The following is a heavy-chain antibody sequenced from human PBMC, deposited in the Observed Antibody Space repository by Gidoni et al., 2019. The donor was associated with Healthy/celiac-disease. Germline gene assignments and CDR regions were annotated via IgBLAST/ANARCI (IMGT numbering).Heavy chain of an antibody. D-gene: IGHD3-9*01. Sequence: EVQLLASGGGLVQPGGSLSLSCAASGFTFRSYAMSWVRQAPGKGLEWVSAISGSGGSTYYADSVKGRFTISRDNSKNTLYLQMNSLRAEDTAVYYCAKGAFRYSDSYGMDVWGQGTTVTVSS. CDR1: GFTFRSYA. V-gene: IGHV3-23*01. J-gene: IGHJ6*02. CDR3: AKGAFRYSDSYGMDV. CDR2: ISGSGGST.